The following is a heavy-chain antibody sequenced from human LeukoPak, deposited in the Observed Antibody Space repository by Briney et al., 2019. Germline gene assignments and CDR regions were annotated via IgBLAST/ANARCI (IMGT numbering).Heavy chain of an antibody. CDR2: MNTNSGYT. D-gene: IGHD6-19*01. Sequence: ASVKVSCKASGYTFTTYDINWVRHATGQGLEWMGWMNTNSGYTGYAQKFQGRVTITRDTSISTAYMELSSLRSEDTAVYYCARVAGSIDYCGQGTLVTVSS. CDR1: GYTFTTYD. CDR3: ARVAGSIDY. J-gene: IGHJ4*02. V-gene: IGHV1-8*03.